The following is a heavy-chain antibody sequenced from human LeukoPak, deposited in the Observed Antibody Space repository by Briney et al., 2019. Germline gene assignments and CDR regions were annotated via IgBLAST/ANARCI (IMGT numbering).Heavy chain of an antibody. D-gene: IGHD3-16*02. J-gene: IGHJ4*02. CDR2: IYYSGST. Sequence: SETLSLTCTVSGGSVSSSSDYWNWIRQPPGTGLEWIGYIYYSGSTNYNPSLKSRVTISVDTSKNQFSLKLNSVTAADTAVYYCARVGMITFGGVIVFDYWGQGTLVTVSS. CDR1: GGSVSSSSDY. CDR3: ARVGMITFGGVIVFDY. V-gene: IGHV4-61*01.